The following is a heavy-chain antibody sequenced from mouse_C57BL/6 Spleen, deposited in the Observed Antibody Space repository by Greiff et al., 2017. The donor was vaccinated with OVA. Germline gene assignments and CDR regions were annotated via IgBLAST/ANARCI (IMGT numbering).Heavy chain of an antibody. CDR2: IYPSDSET. D-gene: IGHD3-2*02. CDR3: AREAYYFDY. V-gene: IGHV1-61*01. CDR1: GYTFTSYW. J-gene: IGHJ2*01. Sequence: QVQLQQPGAELVRPGSSVKLSCKASGYTFTSYWMAWVKQRPGQGLEWIGNIYPSDSETHYNQKFKDKATLTVDKSSSTAYMQLSSLTSEDSAVYYCAREAYYFDYWGQGTTLTVSS.